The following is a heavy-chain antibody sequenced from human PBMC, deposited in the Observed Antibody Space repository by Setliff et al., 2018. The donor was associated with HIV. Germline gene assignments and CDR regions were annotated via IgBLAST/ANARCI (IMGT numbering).Heavy chain of an antibody. CDR2: INPNSGGT. CDR3: ARDFLAEYYYDSSASDY. D-gene: IGHD3-22*01. CDR1: GYTFTGYY. Sequence: ASVKVSCKASGYTFTGYYIHWVRQAPGQGLEWMGWINPNSGGTNYAQKFQGRVTMTRDTSISTAYMELSRLRSDDTAVYYCARDFLAEYYYDSSASDYWGQGIPVTVSS. J-gene: IGHJ4*02. V-gene: IGHV1-2*02.